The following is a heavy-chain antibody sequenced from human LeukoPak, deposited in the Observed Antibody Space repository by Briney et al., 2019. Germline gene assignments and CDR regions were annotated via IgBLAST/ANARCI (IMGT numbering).Heavy chain of an antibody. D-gene: IGHD2-2*01. CDR1: GGTFSSYA. J-gene: IGHJ5*02. CDR3: ARQCSSTSCYFEFDP. CDR2: TIPIFGIA. V-gene: IGHV1-69*04. Sequence: SVKVSCKASGGTFSSYAISWVRQAPGQGLEWMGRTIPIFGIANYAQKFQGRVTITADKSTSTAYMELSSLRSEDTAVYYCARQCSSTSCYFEFDPWGQGTLVTVSS.